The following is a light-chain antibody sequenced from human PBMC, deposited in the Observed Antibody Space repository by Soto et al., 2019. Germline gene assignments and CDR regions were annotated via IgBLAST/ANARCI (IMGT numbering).Light chain of an antibody. V-gene: IGKV1-39*01. CDR3: QQSYSTLQYT. CDR2: GAS. J-gene: IGKJ2*01. Sequence: DIQMTQSPSSLSASVGDRVIITCRASQTITTYLNWYQQKPGKAPKLLIYGASSLQSGVPSRFSGSGSGTDFTLTITSLQPEDFATYYCQQSYSTLQYTFGQGTKLEIK. CDR1: QTITTY.